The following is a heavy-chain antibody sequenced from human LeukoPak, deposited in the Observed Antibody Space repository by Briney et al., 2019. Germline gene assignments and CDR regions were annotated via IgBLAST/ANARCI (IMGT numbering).Heavy chain of an antibody. D-gene: IGHD6-13*01. CDR3: ARGRYSAAAGFDP. CDR1: GFIFNNFG. Sequence: GGSLRLSCAASGFIFNNFGVHWVRQAPGKGLEWVAIVWSDGSKEYYADSVRGRFTISRDNSKNTVNLQMNSLTAEDTAVYYCARGRYSAAAGFDPWGQGTLVTVSS. J-gene: IGHJ5*02. CDR2: VWSDGSKE. V-gene: IGHV3-33*01.